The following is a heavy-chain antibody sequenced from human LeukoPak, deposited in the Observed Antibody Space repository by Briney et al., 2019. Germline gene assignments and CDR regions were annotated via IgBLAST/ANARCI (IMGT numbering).Heavy chain of an antibody. Sequence: GGSLRLSCAASGFTFSTYPMHWVRLAPGKGLEWVASISYDGSHKVFPDSVKGRFTISRDNSKNTVYLQMNSLRAEDTALYYCARVTGGSSYSFDNWGQGTRVTVSS. CDR2: ISYDGSHK. V-gene: IGHV3-30*04. J-gene: IGHJ4*02. CDR3: ARVTGGSSYSFDN. D-gene: IGHD6-6*01. CDR1: GFTFSTYP.